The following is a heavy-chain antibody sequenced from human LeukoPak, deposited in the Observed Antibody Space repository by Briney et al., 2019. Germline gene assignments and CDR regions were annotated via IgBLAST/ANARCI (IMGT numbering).Heavy chain of an antibody. V-gene: IGHV4-38-2*02. CDR3: ARGGSGMYYYDSSGYYRRWFDP. D-gene: IGHD3-22*01. CDR2: IYHSGST. Sequence: KPSETLSLTCTVSGYSISSGYYWGWIRPPPGKGVEWIGSIYHSGSTYYNPSLKSRVTISVDTSKNQFSLKLSSVTAADTAVYYCARGGSGMYYYDSSGYYRRWFDPWGQGTLVTVSS. CDR1: GYSISSGYY. J-gene: IGHJ5*02.